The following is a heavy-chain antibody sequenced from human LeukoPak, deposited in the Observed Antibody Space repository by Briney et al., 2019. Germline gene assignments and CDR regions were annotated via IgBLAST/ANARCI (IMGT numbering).Heavy chain of an antibody. V-gene: IGHV4-59*01. CDR1: GGSISSYY. D-gene: IGHD1-26*01. J-gene: IGHJ5*02. CDR2: IYYSGST. CDR3: ARDGSGSYSNWFDP. Sequence: SETLSLTCTVSGGSISSYYWSWTRQPPGKGLEWIGYIYYSGSTNYNPSLKSRVTISVDTSKNQFSLKLSSVTAADTAVYYCARDGSGSYSNWFDPWGQGTLVTVSS.